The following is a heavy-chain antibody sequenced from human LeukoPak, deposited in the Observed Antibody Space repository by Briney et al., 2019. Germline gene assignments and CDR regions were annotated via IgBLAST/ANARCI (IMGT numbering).Heavy chain of an antibody. Sequence: ASVKVSCKASGYTFTSYAMHWVRQAPGQWLEWMGWINAGNGNTKYSQKFQGRVTITRDTSASTAYMELSSLRSEDTAVYYCARDPVWFGELLSPLYWGQGTLVTVSS. CDR3: ARDPVWFGELLSPLY. CDR1: GYTFTSYA. V-gene: IGHV1-3*01. J-gene: IGHJ4*02. D-gene: IGHD3-10*01. CDR2: INAGNGNT.